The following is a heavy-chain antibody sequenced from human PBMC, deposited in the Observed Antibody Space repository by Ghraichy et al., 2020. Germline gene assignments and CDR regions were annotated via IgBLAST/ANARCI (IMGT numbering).Heavy chain of an antibody. Sequence: GGSLRLSCAASGFTSANYVMHWVRQAPGKGLEWVSGISWNSGSIEYADSVKGRFTISRDNAKNSLYLQMNSLRVEDTALYYCARGPGMAVGKGYFDYWGQGTLVTVSS. J-gene: IGHJ4*02. CDR2: ISWNSGSI. CDR1: GFTSANYV. D-gene: IGHD6-19*01. V-gene: IGHV3-9*02. CDR3: ARGPGMAVGKGYFDY.